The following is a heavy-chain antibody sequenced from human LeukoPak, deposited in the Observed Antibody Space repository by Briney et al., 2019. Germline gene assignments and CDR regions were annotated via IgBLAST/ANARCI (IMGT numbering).Heavy chain of an antibody. Sequence: GASVKVSCKASGYTFTGYYMHWVRQAPGQGLEWMGWINPNSGGTNYAQKFQGRVTMTRNTSISTAYMELSSLRSEDTAVYYCARKAYSGSYPLSDYWGQGTLVTVSS. CDR3: ARKAYSGSYPLSDY. CDR1: GYTFTGYY. CDR2: INPNSGGT. J-gene: IGHJ4*02. V-gene: IGHV1-2*02. D-gene: IGHD1-26*01.